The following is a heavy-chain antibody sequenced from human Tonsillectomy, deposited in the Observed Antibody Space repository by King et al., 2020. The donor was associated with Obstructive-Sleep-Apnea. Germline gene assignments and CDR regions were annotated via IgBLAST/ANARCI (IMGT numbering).Heavy chain of an antibody. Sequence: VQLVESGGGLVQPGGSLRLSCAASGFTFSSYSMNWVRQAPGKGLEWVSYLSRSSSTIYYADSVKGRFTISRDNAKNSLYLQMNSLRAEDTAVYYCARDPMGGYYDSSGYLDYWGQGTLVTVSS. CDR1: GFTFSSYS. D-gene: IGHD3-22*01. CDR3: ARDPMGGYYDSSGYLDY. CDR2: LSRSSSTI. J-gene: IGHJ4*02. V-gene: IGHV3-48*04.